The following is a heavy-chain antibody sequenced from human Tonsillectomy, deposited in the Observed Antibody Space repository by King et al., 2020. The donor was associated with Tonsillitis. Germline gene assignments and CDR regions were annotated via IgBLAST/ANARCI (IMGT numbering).Heavy chain of an antibody. CDR1: GGSISSSSYY. CDR3: ASLITAAGTLGALDY. CDR2: IYYSGST. D-gene: IGHD6-13*01. V-gene: IGHV4-39*01. J-gene: IGHJ4*02. Sequence: QLQESGPGLVKPSETLSLPCTVSGGSISSSSYYWGWIRQPPGKGLEWIGSIYYSGSTYYNPSLKSLVTISVDTSTNQFSLKLSSVTAADTAVYYCASLITAAGTLGALDYWGQGTLVTVSS.